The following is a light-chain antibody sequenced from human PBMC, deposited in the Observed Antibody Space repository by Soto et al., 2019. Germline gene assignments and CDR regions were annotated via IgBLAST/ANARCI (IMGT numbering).Light chain of an antibody. Sequence: QSVLAQPASVSGSPGQSITISCSGTSSDIGSYNHVAWYQQFPGKSPKLTIYEVSRRPSGVSSRFSGSKSGNTASLTTSGLQPQDEADYFCIAYTGSSTSYVFGSG. V-gene: IGLV2-14*01. CDR1: SSDIGSYNH. CDR2: EVS. CDR3: IAYTGSSTSYV. J-gene: IGLJ1*01.